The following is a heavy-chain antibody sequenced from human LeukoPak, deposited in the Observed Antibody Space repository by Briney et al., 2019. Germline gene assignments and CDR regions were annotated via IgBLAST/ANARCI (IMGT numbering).Heavy chain of an antibody. CDR2: IYYSGST. Sequence: PSETLSLTCTVSGGSISTYYWSWIRQPPGKGLEWIGSIYYSGSTYYNPSLKSRVTISVDTSKNQFSLKLSSVTAADTAVYYCARQGDYGDYYFDYWGQGTLVTVSS. D-gene: IGHD4-17*01. CDR3: ARQGDYGDYYFDY. CDR1: GGSISTYY. V-gene: IGHV4-39*01. J-gene: IGHJ4*02.